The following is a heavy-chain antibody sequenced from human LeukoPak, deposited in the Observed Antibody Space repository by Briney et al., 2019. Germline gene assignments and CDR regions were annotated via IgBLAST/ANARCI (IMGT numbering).Heavy chain of an antibody. Sequence: SETLPLTCTVSGYSISTGYYWDWIRQPPGKGLEWIGTFYHGGSTYYNPSLKSRVTISVDTSKNQFSLKLSSVTAADTAVYYCASTSSWYDPFDYWGQGTLVTVSS. CDR3: ASTSSWYDPFDY. V-gene: IGHV4-38-2*02. CDR1: GYSISTGYY. D-gene: IGHD6-13*01. J-gene: IGHJ4*02. CDR2: FYHGGST.